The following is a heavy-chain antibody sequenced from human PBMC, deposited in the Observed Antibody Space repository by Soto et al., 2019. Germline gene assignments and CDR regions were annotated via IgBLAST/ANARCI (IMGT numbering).Heavy chain of an antibody. V-gene: IGHV1-2*04. J-gene: IGHJ5*02. Sequence: ASVKVSCKASGYTFTVYYMHWVLQAPGQGLEWMGWINPNSGGTNYAQKLQGWVTMTRDTSISTAYMELRRLRSDDTAVYYCARDNSGRSDTAMVIGWWFDPWGKGTLVTVSS. CDR2: INPNSGGT. CDR1: GYTFTVYY. D-gene: IGHD5-18*01. CDR3: ARDNSGRSDTAMVIGWWFDP.